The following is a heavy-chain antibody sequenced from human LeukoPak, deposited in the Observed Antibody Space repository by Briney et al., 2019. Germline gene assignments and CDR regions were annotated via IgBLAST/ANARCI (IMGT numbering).Heavy chain of an antibody. CDR1: GFTFSSYG. J-gene: IGHJ4*02. CDR3: ARDRVRWERTKPDY. D-gene: IGHD1-26*01. V-gene: IGHV3-30*02. CDR2: IRYDGSNK. Sequence: GGSLRLSCAASGFTFSSYGMHWVRQAPGKGLEWVAFIRYDGSNKYYADSVKGRFTISRDNSKNTLYLQMNSLRSEDTAVYYCARDRVRWERTKPDYWGQGTLVTVSS.